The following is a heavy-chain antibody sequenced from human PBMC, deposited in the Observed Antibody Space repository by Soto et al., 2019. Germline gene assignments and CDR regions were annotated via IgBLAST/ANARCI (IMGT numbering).Heavy chain of an antibody. J-gene: IGHJ6*02. CDR2: ISYDGSNK. D-gene: IGHD2-2*01. V-gene: IGHV3-30*18. CDR1: GFTFSSYG. Sequence: ESGGGVVQPGRSLRLSCAASGFTFSSYGMHWVRQAPGKGLEWVAVISYDGSNKYYADSVKGRFTISRDNSKNTLYLQMNSLRAEDTAVYYCAKDGCSSTSCSRGGGGMDVWGQGTTVTVSS. CDR3: AKDGCSSTSCSRGGGGMDV.